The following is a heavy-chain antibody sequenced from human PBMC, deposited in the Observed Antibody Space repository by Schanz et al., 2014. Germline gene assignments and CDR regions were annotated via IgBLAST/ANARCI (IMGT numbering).Heavy chain of an antibody. CDR1: GGSIRSGGYY. Sequence: QVQLQESGPGLVKPSQTLSLTCAVSGGSIRSGGYYWNWIRQPPGKGLEWIGYVYYTGSTTYNPSLKSRVTISVVPSKRQFSLKLSSVTAADTAVYYCARDKVTTLGYYGMDVWGQGTTVTVSS. CDR3: ARDKVTTLGYYGMDV. J-gene: IGHJ6*02. V-gene: IGHV4-61*08. D-gene: IGHD3-10*02. CDR2: VYYTGST.